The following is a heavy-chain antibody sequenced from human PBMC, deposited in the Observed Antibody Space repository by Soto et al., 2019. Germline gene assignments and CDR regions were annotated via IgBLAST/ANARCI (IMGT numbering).Heavy chain of an antibody. D-gene: IGHD2-2*01. CDR2: INMDGSRT. J-gene: IGHJ4*02. Sequence: GGSLRLSCAASGFTFSNDWMHWVRQGAGKGLVWVSRINMDGSRTNYADTVRGRFTISRDNAKNTVYLQMSSLRSEDTAVYYCARASSCSSTRCPFDYWGQGTLVTVSS. V-gene: IGHV3-74*01. CDR1: GFTFSNDW. CDR3: ARASSCSSTRCPFDY.